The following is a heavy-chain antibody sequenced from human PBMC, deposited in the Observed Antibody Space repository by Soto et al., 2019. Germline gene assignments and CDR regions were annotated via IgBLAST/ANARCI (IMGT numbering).Heavy chain of an antibody. CDR1: GFFFSSYA. D-gene: IGHD6-13*01. J-gene: IGHJ4*02. CDR2: IGGRGGYN. CDR3: AKDAAMVSSTFNYFDY. Sequence: EVQLLESGGGLVQPGGSLRLSCAASGFFFSSYAMSWVRQAPGKGLEGVSGIGGRGGYNSYADSVKGRFTISRDNSKNTLYLQMESLGAEDTAVYYCAKDAAMVSSTFNYFDYWGQGTLVAVSS. V-gene: IGHV3-23*01.